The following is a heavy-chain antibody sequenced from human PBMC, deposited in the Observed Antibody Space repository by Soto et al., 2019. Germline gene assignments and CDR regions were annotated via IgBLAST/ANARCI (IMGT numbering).Heavy chain of an antibody. D-gene: IGHD1-26*01. J-gene: IGHJ5*01. CDR1: GFTFTSAY. V-gene: IGHV3-23*01. Sequence: GGSLRLSCAASGFTFTSAYMSWVRQAPGKGLDWVSAISSSGGTTYYADSVKGRFTISRDNSKNTLYLQMNSLRAEDTAVYYCAIDVRTGAIGNLFDSWGQGTLDTVSS. CDR2: ISSSGGTT. CDR3: AIDVRTGAIGNLFDS.